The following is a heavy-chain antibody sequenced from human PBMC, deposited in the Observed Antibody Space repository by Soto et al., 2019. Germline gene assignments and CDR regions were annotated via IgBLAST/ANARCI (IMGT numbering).Heavy chain of an antibody. CDR3: ATVRDGYNGGVRSFDY. D-gene: IGHD3-10*02. CDR1: GGTFSSYA. V-gene: IGHV1-69*01. Sequence: QVQLVQSGAEVKKPGSSGKVSCKASGGTFSSYAISWVRQAPGQGLEGMGGIIPIFGTANYAQKFQGRVTITANESTSTAYMEMSSLRSEDTAVYYCATVRDGYNGGVRSFDYWGQGTLVTVSS. J-gene: IGHJ4*02. CDR2: IIPIFGTA.